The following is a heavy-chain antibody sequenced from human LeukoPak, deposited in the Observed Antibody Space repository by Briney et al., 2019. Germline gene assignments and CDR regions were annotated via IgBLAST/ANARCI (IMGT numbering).Heavy chain of an antibody. Sequence: SETLSLTCIVSGDSVSNGNYYWSWLRQPPGKALEWIGYIYYTGSTYYNPSLEGRVTISVDTSRNHFSVKLNSVTAADTAVYYCARSQNYYGSGDYWSQGTLVTVSS. CDR2: IYYTGST. CDR3: ARSQNYYGSGDY. CDR1: GDSVSNGNYY. V-gene: IGHV4-61*03. D-gene: IGHD3-10*01. J-gene: IGHJ4*02.